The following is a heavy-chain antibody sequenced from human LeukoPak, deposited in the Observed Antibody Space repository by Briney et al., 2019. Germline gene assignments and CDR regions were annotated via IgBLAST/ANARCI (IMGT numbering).Heavy chain of an antibody. CDR3: ARGPVSDRDTAMVTLDY. CDR1: GGSISSGSYY. Sequence: SETLSLTCTVSGGSISSGSYYWSWIRQPAGKGLEWIGRIYTSGSTNYNPSLKSRVTISVDTSKNQFSLKLSSVTAADTAVYYCARGPVSDRDTAMVTLDYWGQGTLVTVSS. J-gene: IGHJ4*02. CDR2: IYTSGST. V-gene: IGHV4-61*02. D-gene: IGHD5-18*01.